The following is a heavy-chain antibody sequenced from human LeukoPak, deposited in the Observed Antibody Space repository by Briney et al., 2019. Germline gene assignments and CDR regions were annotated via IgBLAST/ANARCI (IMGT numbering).Heavy chain of an antibody. Sequence: GASVKVSCKASGYTFTSYYMHWVRQAPGQGLEWMGIINPNGGSTSYAQKFQGRVTMTRDTSTSTVYMELSSLRFEDTAVYYCASLGDGRNYFDYWGQGTLVTVSS. V-gene: IGHV1-46*01. CDR2: INPNGGST. J-gene: IGHJ4*02. CDR3: ASLGDGRNYFDY. D-gene: IGHD3-16*01. CDR1: GYTFTSYY.